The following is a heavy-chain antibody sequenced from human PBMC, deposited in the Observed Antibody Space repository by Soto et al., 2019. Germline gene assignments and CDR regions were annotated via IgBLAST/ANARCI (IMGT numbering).Heavy chain of an antibody. V-gene: IGHV1-69*13. Sequence: SVKVSCKASGYTFTYCSLHWLQQAPGQGLEWMGGIIPIFGTANYAQKFQGRVTITADESTSTAYMELSSLSSEDTAVYYCARARLNYYDSSGQSTDYWG. CDR2: IIPIFGTA. D-gene: IGHD3-22*01. CDR1: GYTFTYCS. CDR3: ARARLNYYDSSGQSTDY. J-gene: IGHJ4*01.